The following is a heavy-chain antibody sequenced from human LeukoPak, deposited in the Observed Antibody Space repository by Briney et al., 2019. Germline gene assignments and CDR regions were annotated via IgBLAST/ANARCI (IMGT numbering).Heavy chain of an antibody. CDR3: AKDMVAAANWFDP. D-gene: IGHD6-13*01. Sequence: GGSLRLSCAASGFTFSCYAMNWVRQAPGKGLEWVSTILSGGSTYYADSVKGRFTISRDTSKNTLYLQMNSLRPEDTAVYYCAKDMVAAANWFDPWGQGTLVTVSS. V-gene: IGHV3-23*01. J-gene: IGHJ5*02. CDR2: ILSGGST. CDR1: GFTFSCYA.